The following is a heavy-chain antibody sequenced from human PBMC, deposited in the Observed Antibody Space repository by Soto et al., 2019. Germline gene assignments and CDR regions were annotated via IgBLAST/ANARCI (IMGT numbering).Heavy chain of an antibody. CDR1: GGSLSGSF. Sequence: SETLSLTCAVYGGSLSGSFWSWIRQPPGRGLEWIGEINHSGSTNYGPSLKGRVTISVDTSKNQFSLKLSSVTAADTAVYYCARADYDSSGYYWAYFDYWGQGTLVTVSS. CDR3: ARADYDSSGYYWAYFDY. V-gene: IGHV4-34*09. D-gene: IGHD3-22*01. J-gene: IGHJ4*02. CDR2: INHSGST.